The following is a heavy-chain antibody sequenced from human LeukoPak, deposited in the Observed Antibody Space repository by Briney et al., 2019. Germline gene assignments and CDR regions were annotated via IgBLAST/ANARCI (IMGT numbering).Heavy chain of an antibody. CDR2: ISGSGGST. D-gene: IGHD2-21*02. Sequence: GGSLRLSCAASGFTFSSYGMSWVRQAPGKGLEWVSAISGSGGSTYYADSVKGRFTISRDNAKNSLYLQMNSLRAEDTAVYYCARGTTALMDVWGKGTTVTVSS. V-gene: IGHV3-23*01. CDR1: GFTFSSYG. CDR3: ARGTTALMDV. J-gene: IGHJ6*03.